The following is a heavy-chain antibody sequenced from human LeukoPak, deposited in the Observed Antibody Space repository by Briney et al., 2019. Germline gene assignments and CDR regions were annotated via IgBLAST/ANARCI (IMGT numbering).Heavy chain of an antibody. D-gene: IGHD2-21*01. CDR3: AADSPVSMAHYFDY. Sequence: KPGGSLRLSCAASGFTFTYAWMSWVRQAPGKGLEWVGRIKSTNDGGTIDYAAPVKDRFTISRDDSETTLYLQMNGLKTEDTAVYFCAADSPVSMAHYFDYWGQGILVTVSS. CDR1: GFTFTYAW. V-gene: IGHV3-15*01. J-gene: IGHJ4*02. CDR2: IKSTNDGGTI.